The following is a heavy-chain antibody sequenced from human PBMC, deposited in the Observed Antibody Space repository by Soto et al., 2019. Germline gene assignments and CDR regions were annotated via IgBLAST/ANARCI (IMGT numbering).Heavy chain of an antibody. D-gene: IGHD3-10*01. CDR2: IDPSDSYT. CDR1: GYSFTSYW. CDR3: ARGGLLWFGELFTRYYYYGMDV. V-gene: IGHV5-10-1*01. J-gene: IGHJ6*02. Sequence: GESLKISCKGSGYSFTSYWISWVRQMPGKGLEWMGRIDPSDSYTNYSPSFQGHVTISADKSISTAYLQWSSLKASDTAMYYCARGGLLWFGELFTRYYYYGMDVWGQGTTVTVSS.